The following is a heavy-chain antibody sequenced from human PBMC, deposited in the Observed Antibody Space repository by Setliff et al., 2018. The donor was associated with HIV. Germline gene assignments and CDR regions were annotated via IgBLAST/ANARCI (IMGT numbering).Heavy chain of an antibody. D-gene: IGHD2-15*01. Sequence: PGGSLRLSCTASGLTFSDYYMSWIRQAPGKGLEWVSRIDTDGSITSYADSVKGRFTISRDNAKSTLYLQMNNLRAEDTALYYCATDVAGKYDYWGQGTLVTVSS. CDR3: ATDVAGKYDY. J-gene: IGHJ4*02. CDR1: GLTFSDYY. CDR2: IDTDGSIT. V-gene: IGHV3-74*01.